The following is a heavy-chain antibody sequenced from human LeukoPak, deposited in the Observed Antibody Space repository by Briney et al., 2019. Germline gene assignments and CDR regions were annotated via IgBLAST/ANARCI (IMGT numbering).Heavy chain of an antibody. J-gene: IGHJ3*02. D-gene: IGHD1/OR15-1a*01. CDR3: AKSRTITTDAFDI. CDR1: GGSISSGSYY. Sequence: SQTLSLTCTVSGGSISSGSYYWSWIRQPAGKGLEWIGYVYYSGSTNYIPSLKSRVIISVDTSKSHFSLKLSSVTAADTAMYYCAKSRTITTDAFDIWGQGTMVTVSS. CDR2: VYYSGST. V-gene: IGHV4-61*10.